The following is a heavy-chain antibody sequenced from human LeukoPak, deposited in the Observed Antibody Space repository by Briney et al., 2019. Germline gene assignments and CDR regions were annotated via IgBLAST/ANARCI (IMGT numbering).Heavy chain of an antibody. D-gene: IGHD2-15*01. V-gene: IGHV3-7*01. CDR2: IKQDGREK. CDR3: AIMGYCSGGICYSGPPDAFDI. J-gene: IGHJ3*02. CDR1: GFTFSSYW. Sequence: GGSLRLSCAASGFTFSSYWMSWVRQAPGKGLEWVANIKQDGREKYYVDSVKGRFTISRDNAKNSLYLQMNSTRAEDTAVYYCAIMGYCSGGICYSGPPDAFDIWGQGTMVTVSS.